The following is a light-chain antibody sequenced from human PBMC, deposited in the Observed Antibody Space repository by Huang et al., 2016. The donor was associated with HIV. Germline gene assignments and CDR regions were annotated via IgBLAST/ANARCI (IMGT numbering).Light chain of an antibody. CDR1: QSVLNSSNNKKY. Sequence: DIVMTQSPDSLAVSLGERATINCKSGQSVLNSSNNKKYLAWYQQKPGQPPKLLIYWASTRESGVPDRFSGSGSGTDFTLTISSLQAEDVAVYYCQQYYTTPRTFGQGTKVEIK. CDR2: WAS. CDR3: QQYYTTPRT. J-gene: IGKJ1*01. V-gene: IGKV4-1*01.